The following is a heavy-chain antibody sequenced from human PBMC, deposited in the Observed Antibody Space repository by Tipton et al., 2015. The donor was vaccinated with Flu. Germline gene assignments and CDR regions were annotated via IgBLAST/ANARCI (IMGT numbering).Heavy chain of an antibody. CDR2: IYTSGST. V-gene: IGHV4-61*02. Sequence: LRLSCTVSGGSISSGSYYWSWIRQPAGKGLEWIGRIYTSGSTNYNPSLKSRVTISVDTSKNQFSLKLSSVTAADTAVYYCAREGYKRGCYGGFDYRGQGTLVTVAS. D-gene: IGHD2-15*01. J-gene: IGHJ4*02. CDR1: GGSISSGSYY. CDR3: AREGYKRGCYGGFDY.